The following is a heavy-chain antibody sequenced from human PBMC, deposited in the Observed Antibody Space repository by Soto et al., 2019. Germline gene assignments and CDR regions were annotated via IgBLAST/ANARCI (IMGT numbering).Heavy chain of an antibody. D-gene: IGHD3-22*01. V-gene: IGHV4-61*01. CDR1: GGSVSSGSYY. CDR3: AVVVTTGLGGFDY. J-gene: IGHJ4*02. CDR2: IYYSGST. Sequence: SETLSLTCTVSGGSVSSGSYYWSWIRQPPGKGLEWIGYIYYSGSTNYNPSLKSRVTISVDTSKNQFSLKLSSVTAADTAVYYCAVVVTTGLGGFDYWGQGTLVTVSS.